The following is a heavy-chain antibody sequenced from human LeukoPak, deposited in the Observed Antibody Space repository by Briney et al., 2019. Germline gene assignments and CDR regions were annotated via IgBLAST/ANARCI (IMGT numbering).Heavy chain of an antibody. V-gene: IGHV3-23*01. Sequence: GVSLRLSCAASGFTFSSYAMSWVRQAPGKGLEWVSAISGSGDSTYYADSVKGRFTISRDNSKNTLYLQMNSLRAEDTAVYYCAKGGNYDSRGYYWDYWGQGTLVTVSS. D-gene: IGHD3-22*01. CDR3: AKGGNYDSRGYYWDY. CDR1: GFTFSSYA. CDR2: ISGSGDST. J-gene: IGHJ4*02.